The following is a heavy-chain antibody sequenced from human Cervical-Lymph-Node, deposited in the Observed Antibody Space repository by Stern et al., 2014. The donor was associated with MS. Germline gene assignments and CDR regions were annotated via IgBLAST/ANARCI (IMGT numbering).Heavy chain of an antibody. CDR2: IIPMSAIT. CDR1: GGTFGSHA. J-gene: IGHJ4*02. Sequence: QVQLVQSGAEVKKPGSSVKVSCKASGGTFGSHAMSWVRQAPGQGIEWMGRIIPMSAITNYAQKFQGRATITADTSTNIASIELSSLRSEDTAVYYCATRREETTGITSVWGQGTLVTVSS. D-gene: IGHD1-7*01. V-gene: IGHV1-69*09. CDR3: ATRREETTGITSV.